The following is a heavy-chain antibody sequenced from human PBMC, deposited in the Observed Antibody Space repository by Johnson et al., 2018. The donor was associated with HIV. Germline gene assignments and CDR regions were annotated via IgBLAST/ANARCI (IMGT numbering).Heavy chain of an antibody. V-gene: IGHV3-66*01. CDR3: ARDSAEQVGDAIDL. CDR1: GFTVSSNY. D-gene: IGHD1/OR15-1a*01. J-gene: IGHJ3*01. Sequence: EVQLVESGGGLVQPGGSLRLSCAASGFTVSSNYMSWVRQGPGKGLEWVSVIYSGGSTYYADSVKGRFTISRDNSKNSLYLQMDGLGVEDTAVYYCARDSAEQVGDAIDLWGRGTMVTVSS. CDR2: IYSGGST.